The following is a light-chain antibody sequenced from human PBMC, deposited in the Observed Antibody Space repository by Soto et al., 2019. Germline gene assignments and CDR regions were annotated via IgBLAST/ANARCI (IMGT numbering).Light chain of an antibody. CDR3: QQSYSTPQT. V-gene: IGKV1-39*01. CDR1: QSVSSY. CDR2: AAS. Sequence: IRMTQSPFSLSASVGDRVTITCRASQSVSSYLNWYQQKPGKAPKLLIYAASSLQSGVPSRFSGSGSGTDFTLTISSLQPEDFATYYCQQSYSTPQTFGQGTKVAIK. J-gene: IGKJ1*01.